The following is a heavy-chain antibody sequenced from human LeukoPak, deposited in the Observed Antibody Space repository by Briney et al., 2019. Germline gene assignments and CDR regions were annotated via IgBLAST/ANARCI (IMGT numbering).Heavy chain of an antibody. J-gene: IGHJ6*03. V-gene: IGHV5-51*01. CDR3: ARHNSWSSSTVPHYMDV. CDR2: IYPGDSDS. Sequence: GESLKIYCKDSGYSFINYRIGWVREMPGKVLECMVVIYPGDSDSRYCPSFQGQVTMSADKSISTAYLQWRSLKASDNAMYYCARHNSWSSSTVPHYMDVWGKGTTVTVSS. D-gene: IGHD2-2*01. CDR1: GYSFINYR.